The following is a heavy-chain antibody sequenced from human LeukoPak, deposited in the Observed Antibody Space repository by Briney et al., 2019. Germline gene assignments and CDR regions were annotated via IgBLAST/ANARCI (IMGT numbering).Heavy chain of an antibody. D-gene: IGHD6-13*01. CDR2: ISSSGGST. V-gene: IGHV3-23*01. J-gene: IGHJ4*02. CDR1: GFTFSMYA. CDR3: AKATPATAAFES. Sequence: PGGSLRLSCAASGFTFSMYAMSRVRQAPGKGLEWVSTISSSGGSTYYADSVKGRFTISRDNSKNTLYLQMNSLRAEDTAVYYCAKATPATAAFESWGQGTLLTVSS.